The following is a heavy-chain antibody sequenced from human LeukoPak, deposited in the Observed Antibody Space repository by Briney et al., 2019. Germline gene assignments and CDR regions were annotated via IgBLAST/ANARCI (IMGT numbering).Heavy chain of an antibody. CDR1: GGSIKSNNW. CDR2: IYHSGST. Sequence: SETLSLTCAVSGGSIKSNNWWSWVRQPPGKGLEWIGEIYHSGSTYYNPSLKSRVTISVNTSKNQFSLKLSSVTAADTAVYYCARGTYYYYGMDVWGQGTTVTVSS. CDR3: ARGTYYYYGMDV. V-gene: IGHV4-4*02. J-gene: IGHJ6*02.